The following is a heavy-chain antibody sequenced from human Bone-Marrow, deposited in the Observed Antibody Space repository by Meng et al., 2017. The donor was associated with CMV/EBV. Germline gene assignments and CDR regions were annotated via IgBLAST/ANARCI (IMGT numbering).Heavy chain of an antibody. CDR3: ASQTIVGTPGVY. J-gene: IGHJ4*02. CDR1: GYSFISST. CDR2: IDAGNGNT. V-gene: IGHV1-3*01. D-gene: IGHD1-26*01. Sequence: SCKASGYSFISSTMHWVRQAPGQRLEWMGWIDAGNGNTRYSQKFQDRVTITRGTSASTGYMELSSLRSEDTAVYYCASQTIVGTPGVYWGQGTLVTVSS.